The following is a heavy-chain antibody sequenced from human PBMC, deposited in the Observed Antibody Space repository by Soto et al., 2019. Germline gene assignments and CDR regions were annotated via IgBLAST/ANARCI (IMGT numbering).Heavy chain of an antibody. Sequence: SETLSLTCTVSGGSISSGDYYWSWIRQPPGKGLEWIGSIYYSGSTYYNPSLKSRVTISVDTSKNQFSLKLNSVTAADTAVYYCASTDDYYDSSGYAPWGQGTLVTAPQ. V-gene: IGHV4-30-4*01. CDR2: IYYSGST. CDR3: ASTDDYYDSSGYAP. CDR1: GGSISSGDYY. J-gene: IGHJ5*02. D-gene: IGHD3-22*01.